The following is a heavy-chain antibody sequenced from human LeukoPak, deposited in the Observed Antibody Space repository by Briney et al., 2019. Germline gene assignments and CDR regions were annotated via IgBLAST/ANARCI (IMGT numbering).Heavy chain of an antibody. CDR3: AREGCSSTSCYAWNFDY. J-gene: IGHJ4*02. CDR1: GPTFSRYA. Sequence: PGGSLRLSCAVSGPTFSRYAINWVRQAPGKGLEWVAVISYDGSNKYYADSVKGRFTISRDNSKNTLYLQMNSLRAEDTAVYYCAREGCSSTSCYAWNFDYWGQGTLVTVSS. CDR2: ISYDGSNK. D-gene: IGHD2-2*01. V-gene: IGHV3-30-3*01.